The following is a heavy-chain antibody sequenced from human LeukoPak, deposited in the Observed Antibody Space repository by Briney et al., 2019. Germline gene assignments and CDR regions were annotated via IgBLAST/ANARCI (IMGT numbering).Heavy chain of an antibody. CDR2: ISGAGSAT. D-gene: IGHD5-12*01. Sequence: GGSLRLSCAASGFTFSRYAMNWVRQTPGRGLEWLSAISGAGSATYYADSVRGRFTVSRDNSKDTLFLQMNNLRAEDTALYYCAKEGYTGYDAFDYWGQGALVTVSS. CDR1: GFTFSRYA. CDR3: AKEGYTGYDAFDY. J-gene: IGHJ4*02. V-gene: IGHV3-23*01.